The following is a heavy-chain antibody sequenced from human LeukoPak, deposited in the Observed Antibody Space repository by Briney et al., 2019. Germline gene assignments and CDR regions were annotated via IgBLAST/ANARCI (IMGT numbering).Heavy chain of an antibody. Sequence: GGSLRLSCAASGFTFNSYNMNWVRQAPGKGLEWVSYISSSSSTIYYADSVKGRFTISRDSAKTSLFLQMNSLRDEDTAVYYCARGEYYGSGLDYWGQGTLVTVSS. V-gene: IGHV3-48*02. D-gene: IGHD3-10*01. J-gene: IGHJ4*02. CDR1: GFTFNSYN. CDR3: ARGEYYGSGLDY. CDR2: ISSSSSTI.